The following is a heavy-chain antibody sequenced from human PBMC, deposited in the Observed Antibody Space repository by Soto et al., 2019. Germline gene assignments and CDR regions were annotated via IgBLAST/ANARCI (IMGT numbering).Heavy chain of an antibody. Sequence: ASVKVSCKASGYTFTSYGISWGRQAPGQGLEWMGWISAYNGNTNYAQKLQGRVTMTTDTSTSTAYMELRSLRSDDTAVYYCARDKGYYDSSGYYYGSYYFDYWGQGTLVTVSS. CDR3: ARDKGYYDSSGYYYGSYYFDY. J-gene: IGHJ4*02. CDR2: ISAYNGNT. V-gene: IGHV1-18*01. CDR1: GYTFTSYG. D-gene: IGHD3-22*01.